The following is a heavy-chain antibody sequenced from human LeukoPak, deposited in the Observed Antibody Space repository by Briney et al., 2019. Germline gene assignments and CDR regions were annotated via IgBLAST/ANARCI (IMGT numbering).Heavy chain of an antibody. J-gene: IGHJ4*03. CDR1: GFTFSGYG. Sequence: GRSLRLSCAASGFTFSGYGMHWVRQAPGKGLERVAVIWYDGSNKYYADSVKGRFTISRDNSKNTLYLQMNSLRADDTAVYYCATENSGSYYGYFDSWGQGTPVTVSS. V-gene: IGHV3-33*01. D-gene: IGHD1-26*01. CDR2: IWYDGSNK. CDR3: ATENSGSYYGYFDS.